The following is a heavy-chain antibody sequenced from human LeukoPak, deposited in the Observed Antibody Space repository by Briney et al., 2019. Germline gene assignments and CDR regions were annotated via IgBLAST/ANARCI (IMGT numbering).Heavy chain of an antibody. CDR2: IYSDGSST. CDR1: GFTFSSYW. J-gene: IGHJ2*01. CDR3: ARGTPWGHFDL. D-gene: IGHD3-16*01. Sequence: GGSLRLSCAASGFTFSSYWMHWVRQPPGKGRVWVSRIYSDGSSTNSADSVKGRFTISRDNAKNTLYLQMNSLRVEDTAVYFCARGTPWGHFDLWGRGTLVTVSS. V-gene: IGHV3-74*01.